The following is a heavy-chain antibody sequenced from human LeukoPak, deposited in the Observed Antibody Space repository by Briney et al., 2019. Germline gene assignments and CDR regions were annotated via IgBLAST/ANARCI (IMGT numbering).Heavy chain of an antibody. Sequence: SETLSLTCAVSGYSISSAYYWGWIRQPPGKGLEWIGSIHHSGSTYYNPSLKSRVTIPVDTSKNQFSLKLSSVTAADTAVYYCARAYSGSYNPFDYWGQGTLVTVSS. J-gene: IGHJ4*02. CDR2: IHHSGST. CDR1: GYSISSAYY. V-gene: IGHV4-38-2*01. D-gene: IGHD1-26*01. CDR3: ARAYSGSYNPFDY.